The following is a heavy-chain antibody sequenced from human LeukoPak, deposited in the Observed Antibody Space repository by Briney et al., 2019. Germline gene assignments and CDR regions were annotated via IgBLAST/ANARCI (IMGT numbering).Heavy chain of an antibody. D-gene: IGHD3-22*01. V-gene: IGHV3-9*01. CDR2: ISWNSGNI. CDR3: ARDSGYYDSSADY. J-gene: IGHJ4*02. Sequence: GRSLRLSCAASGFTFDDYAMHWVRQAPGKGLEWVSGISWNSGNIGYADSVKGRFTISRDNAKNSLYLQMNSLRAEDTAVYYCARDSGYYDSSADYWGQGTLVTVSS. CDR1: GFTFDDYA.